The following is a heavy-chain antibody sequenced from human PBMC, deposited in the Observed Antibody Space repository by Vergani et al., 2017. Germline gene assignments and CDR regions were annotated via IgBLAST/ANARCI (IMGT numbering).Heavy chain of an antibody. V-gene: IGHV3-20*04. CDR2: IYWNGRDI. CDR1: GFTFEDYG. Sequence: EVQLMESGGGVVRPGGSLRLSCAASGFTFEDYGMSWVRQAPGKGLEWVSGIYWNGRDIEYVDSVEGRFTISRDNAKKSLYLHMSRLRVEDTALYYCARDVSRNYGDFRFWGQGTLVTVSS. D-gene: IGHD4-17*01. CDR3: ARDVSRNYGDFRF. J-gene: IGHJ4*02.